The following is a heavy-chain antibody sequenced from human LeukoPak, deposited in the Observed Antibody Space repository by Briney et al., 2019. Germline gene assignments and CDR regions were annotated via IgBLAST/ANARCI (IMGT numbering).Heavy chain of an antibody. CDR2: IRYDGSNK. CDR1: GFTFSSYG. CDR3: AKANLGYCSSTSCPRYYYYMDV. Sequence: GGSLRLSCAASGFTFSSYGMHWVRQAPGKGLEWVAFIRYDGSNKYYADSVKGRFTVSRDNSKNTLYLQMNSLRAEDTAVYYCAKANLGYCSSTSCPRYYYYMDVWGKGTTVTVSS. D-gene: IGHD2-2*01. J-gene: IGHJ6*03. V-gene: IGHV3-30*02.